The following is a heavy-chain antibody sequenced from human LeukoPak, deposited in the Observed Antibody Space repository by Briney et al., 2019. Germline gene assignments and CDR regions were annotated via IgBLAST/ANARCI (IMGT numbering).Heavy chain of an antibody. J-gene: IGHJ6*02. Sequence: PGRSRRLSCAASGFTFSSYGMHWVRQAPGKGLVWVAVIWYDGSNKYYADFVKGRFTISRDNSKNTLYLQMSSMRTEHTAVYYCARHSYDNAGMDVWGQGTTVTVSS. CDR2: IWYDGSNK. V-gene: IGHV3-33*01. CDR3: ARHSYDNAGMDV. CDR1: GFTFSSYG. D-gene: IGHD3-9*01.